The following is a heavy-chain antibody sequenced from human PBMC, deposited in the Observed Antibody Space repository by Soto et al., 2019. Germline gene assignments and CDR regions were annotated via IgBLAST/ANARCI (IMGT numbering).Heavy chain of an antibody. Sequence: SPTLSLTCALCGDSVSTNGATWNWIRQSPSRGLEWPVRAYYRSRWHYDYATSVRSRLTLNPATSKNQLSLPLSSLTPEDTAAYCCARDPADSNSWFDSRGQGSPVTV. CDR2: AYYRSRWHY. CDR1: GDSVSTNGAT. CDR3: ARDPADSNSWFDS. J-gene: IGHJ5*01. D-gene: IGHD2-15*01. V-gene: IGHV6-1*01.